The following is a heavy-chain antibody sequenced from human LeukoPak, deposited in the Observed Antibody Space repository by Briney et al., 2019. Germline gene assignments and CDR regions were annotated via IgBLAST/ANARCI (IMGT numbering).Heavy chain of an antibody. Sequence: ASVKVSCTASGYTFTSYYMHWVRQAPGQGGEGMGILNPLGGRTHYTQKFQGRVTITRDTSTSTVYMELSGLRSDDTAVYYCVRTRLWFGDDNWFGLWGLGTLVTVSS. D-gene: IGHD3-10*01. CDR1: GYTFTSYY. CDR3: VRTRLWFGDDNWFGL. J-gene: IGHJ5*02. V-gene: IGHV1-46*01. CDR2: LNPLGGRT.